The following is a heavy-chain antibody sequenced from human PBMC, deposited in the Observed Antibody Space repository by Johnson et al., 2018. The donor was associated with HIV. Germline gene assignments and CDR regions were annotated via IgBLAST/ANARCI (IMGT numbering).Heavy chain of an antibody. CDR3: GKDDLGWELSHDDAFDI. Sequence: VQLVESGGGVAQPGRSLRLSCAATGFTLSRYDMHWVRQAPGKGLEWVAIIWYDGSNKYYADSVKGRFTISRDNSKNTLYLQMNSLRAEDTAVYYCGKDDLGWELSHDDAFDIWGQGTMVTVSS. V-gene: IGHV3-33*06. CDR1: GFTLSRYD. CDR2: IWYDGSNK. J-gene: IGHJ3*02. D-gene: IGHD1-26*01.